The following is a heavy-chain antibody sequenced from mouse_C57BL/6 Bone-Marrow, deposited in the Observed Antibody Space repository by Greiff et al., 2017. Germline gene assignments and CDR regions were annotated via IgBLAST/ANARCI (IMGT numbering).Heavy chain of an antibody. CDR3: ARGSGNFLFDY. Sequence: EVQGVESGAELVRPGSSVTMSCKTSGYTFTSYGINWVKQRPGQGLEWIGYIYIGNGYTEYNEKFKGQATLTSDTSSSTAYMQLSRLASEDSSIYFCARGSGNFLFDYWGQGTTLTVSS. D-gene: IGHD2-1*01. CDR1: GYTFTSYG. J-gene: IGHJ2*01. V-gene: IGHV1-58*01. CDR2: IYIGNGYT.